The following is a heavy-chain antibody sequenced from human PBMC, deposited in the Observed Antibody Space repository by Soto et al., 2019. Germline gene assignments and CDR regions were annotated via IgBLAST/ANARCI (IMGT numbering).Heavy chain of an antibody. CDR2: ISYDGRTK. J-gene: IGHJ6*02. CDR1: GFTFSSNG. D-gene: IGHD2-8*01. Sequence: QVQLVESGGGVVQPGRSLRLSCAASGFTFSSNGMHWVRQAPGKGLEWVALISYDGRTKYYADSVKGQFTISRDNSKSTLYLQMNSLRAEDTAVYYCAKDTKCNYYYGMDVWGQGTTVTVSS. CDR3: AKDTKCNYYYGMDV. V-gene: IGHV3-30*18.